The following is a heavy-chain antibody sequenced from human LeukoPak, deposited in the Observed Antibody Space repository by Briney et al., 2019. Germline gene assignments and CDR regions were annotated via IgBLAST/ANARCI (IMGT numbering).Heavy chain of an antibody. CDR1: GGSISSSSYY. J-gene: IGHJ5*02. CDR3: ARVTSSSWLPAGFDP. CDR2: IYYSGST. Sequence: SETLSLTCTVSGGSISSSSYYWGWIRQPPGKGLEWIGSIYYSGSTYYNPSLKSRVTISVDTSKNQFSLKLSSVTAADTAVYYCARVTSSSWLPAGFDPWGQGTLVTVSS. D-gene: IGHD6-13*01. V-gene: IGHV4-39*07.